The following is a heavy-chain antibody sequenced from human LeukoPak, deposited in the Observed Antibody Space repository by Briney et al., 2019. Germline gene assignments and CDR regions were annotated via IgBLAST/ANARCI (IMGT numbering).Heavy chain of an antibody. CDR1: GGSMSSYY. D-gene: IGHD6-13*01. V-gene: IGHV4-59*08. CDR3: ARRARATAGGDYFDY. CDR2: VYYSGNT. Sequence: SETLSLTCIVSGGSMSSYYWTWIRQPPGNGLDWIGYVYYSGNTNYNPSLKSRVTISADTSRNQFSLKLSSVTAADTAVYYCARRARATAGGDYFDYWGQGTLVTVSS. J-gene: IGHJ4*02.